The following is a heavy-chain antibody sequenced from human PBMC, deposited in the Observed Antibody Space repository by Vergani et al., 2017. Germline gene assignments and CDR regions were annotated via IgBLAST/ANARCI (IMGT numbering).Heavy chain of an antibody. CDR2: IYPGDSDT. V-gene: IGHV5-51*01. J-gene: IGHJ4*02. Sequence: EVELVPSGPEMRKPGESLKISCKGSEYSFGNYWIGWVRQMPGKGLEWMGIIYPGDSDTRYSPSFQGQVTISADKSISTAFLQWDSLKASDTALYYCARHTTYTDSWGQGTLVTVSS. D-gene: IGHD1-1*01. CDR3: ARHTTYTDS. CDR1: EYSFGNYW.